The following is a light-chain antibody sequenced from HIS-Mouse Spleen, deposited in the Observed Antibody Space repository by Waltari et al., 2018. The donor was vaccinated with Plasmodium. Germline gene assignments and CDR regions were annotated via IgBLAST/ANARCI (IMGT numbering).Light chain of an antibody. J-gene: IGLJ3*02. Sequence: QPVLTQPPSSPASPGASARLTCTLPTDINVGTSHISCYQPKPGSPPRYLLYYYSDSEKGQGSGVPSRFSGAKDASANTGILLISGLQSEDEADYYCMIWPSNASGVFGGGTKLTVL. CDR3: MIWPSNASGV. CDR2: YYSDSEK. V-gene: IGLV5-37*01. CDR1: TDINVGTSH.